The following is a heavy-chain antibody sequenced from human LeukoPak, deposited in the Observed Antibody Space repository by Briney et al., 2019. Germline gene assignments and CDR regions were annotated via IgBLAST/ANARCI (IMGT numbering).Heavy chain of an antibody. CDR2: IRYDGSNK. V-gene: IGHV3-30*02. CDR1: GFTFSSCG. Sequence: GSLRLSCAASGFTFSSCGMHWVRQAPGKGLEWVAFIRYDGSNKYYADSVKGRFTISRDNSKNTLYLQMNSLRAEDTAVYYCAKDGVSYNWNYGFYYYYYYMDVWGKGTTVTVSS. J-gene: IGHJ6*03. D-gene: IGHD1-7*01. CDR3: AKDGVSYNWNYGFYYYYYYMDV.